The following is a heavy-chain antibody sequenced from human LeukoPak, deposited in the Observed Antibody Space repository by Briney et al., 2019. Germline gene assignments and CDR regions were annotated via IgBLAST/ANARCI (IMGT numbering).Heavy chain of an antibody. J-gene: IGHJ5*02. Sequence: SQTLSLTCAISGDSVSSNSAAWNWIRQSPSRGLEWLGRTYYRSKWYNDYAVSVKSRITINPDTSKNQFSLQLNSVTPEDTAVYYCAREYCSGGSCKHNWFDPWGQGTLVTVSS. CDR3: AREYCSGGSCKHNWFDP. V-gene: IGHV6-1*01. CDR1: GDSVSSNSAA. CDR2: TYYRSKWYN. D-gene: IGHD2-15*01.